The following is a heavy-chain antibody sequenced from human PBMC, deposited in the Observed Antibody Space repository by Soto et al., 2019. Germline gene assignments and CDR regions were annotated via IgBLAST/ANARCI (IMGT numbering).Heavy chain of an antibody. CDR3: ARVLRDYDTGGYFYVPNWFAP. CDR2: ILFSGAT. Sequence: PSETLSLTCTVSGGSVNNYYWSWIRQPPGKGLEWVAYILFSGATSYNPSLKSRISASEDTSKNQVYLHLNSVTDADTAVYYNARVLRDYDTGGYFYVPNWFAPWGQGTLVTVS. J-gene: IGHJ5*02. CDR1: GGSVNNYY. V-gene: IGHV4-59*08. D-gene: IGHD3-22*01.